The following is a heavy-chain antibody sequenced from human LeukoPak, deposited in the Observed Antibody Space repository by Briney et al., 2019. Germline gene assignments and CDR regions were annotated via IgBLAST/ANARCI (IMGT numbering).Heavy chain of an antibody. D-gene: IGHD3-10*02. V-gene: IGHV3-48*03. J-gene: IGHJ6*04. CDR1: GFTFSSYE. Sequence: PGGSLRLSFEASGFTFSSYEMNWVRQAPGKGLEWVSYISSSGSTIYYADSVKGRFTISRDNAKNSLYLQMNSLRAEDTAVYYCAELGITMIGGVWGKGTTVTISS. CDR3: AELGITMIGGV. CDR2: ISSSGSTI.